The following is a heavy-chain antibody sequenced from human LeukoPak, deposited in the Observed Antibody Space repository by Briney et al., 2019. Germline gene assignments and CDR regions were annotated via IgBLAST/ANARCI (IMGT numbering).Heavy chain of an antibody. J-gene: IGHJ4*02. Sequence: SGPTLVKPTQTLTLTCTFSGFSLSTSGVGVGWIRQPPGKALGWLALIYWDDDKRYSPSLRSRLTITKDTSKNQVVLTMTNMDPVNTATYYCAHIGDDPSFDYWGQGTLVTVSS. CDR3: AHIGDDPSFDY. CDR1: GFSLSTSGVG. CDR2: IYWDDDK. D-gene: IGHD4-17*01. V-gene: IGHV2-5*02.